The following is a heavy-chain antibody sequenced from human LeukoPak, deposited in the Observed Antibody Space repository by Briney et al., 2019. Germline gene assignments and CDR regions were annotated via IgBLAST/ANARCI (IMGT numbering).Heavy chain of an antibody. J-gene: IGHJ2*01. CDR1: GGTFSSYA. Sequence: SVKVSCKXSGGTFSSYAISWVRQAPGQGLEWMGGIIPIFGTANYAQKFQGRVTITTDESTSTAYMELSSLRSEDTAVYYCARDYYDILTGYFTYWYFDLWGRGTLVTVSS. CDR3: ARDYYDILTGYFTYWYFDL. D-gene: IGHD3-9*01. V-gene: IGHV1-69*05. CDR2: IIPIFGTA.